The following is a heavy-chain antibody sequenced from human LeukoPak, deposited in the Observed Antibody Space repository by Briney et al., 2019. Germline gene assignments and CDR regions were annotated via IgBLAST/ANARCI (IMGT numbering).Heavy chain of an antibody. D-gene: IGHD2/OR15-2a*01. CDR1: GFTVSSNY. V-gene: IGHV3-66*01. CDR3: ARDPKIEAFDI. Sequence: GGSLRLSCAASGFTVSSNYMSWVRQAPGKGLEWVSVVYVGGSTYYADSVKGRFTISRDNSKNTLYLQMNSLRAQGTAVYYCARDPKIEAFDIWGQGTMVTVSS. CDR2: VYVGGST. J-gene: IGHJ3*02.